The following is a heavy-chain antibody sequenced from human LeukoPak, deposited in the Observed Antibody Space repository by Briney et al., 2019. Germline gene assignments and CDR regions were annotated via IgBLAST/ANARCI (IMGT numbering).Heavy chain of an antibody. V-gene: IGHV4-34*01. J-gene: IGHJ4*02. Sequence: SETLSLTCAVYGGSFSGYYWSWIRKPPGKGLEWIGEINHSGSTNYNPSLKSRVTVSVDTSKNQFSLKLSSVTAADTAVYYCARGVEEATARIDYWGQGTLVTVSS. CDR2: INHSGST. D-gene: IGHD1-26*01. CDR1: GGSFSGYY. CDR3: ARGVEEATARIDY.